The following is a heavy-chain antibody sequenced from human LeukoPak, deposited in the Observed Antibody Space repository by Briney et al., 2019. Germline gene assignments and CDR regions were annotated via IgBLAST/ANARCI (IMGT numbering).Heavy chain of an antibody. Sequence: GGSLRLSCVASGFTFSDYWMHWVSQAPGKGLVWLSRINSEGSSVSYADSVKGRITISRDNAKNTLYLQMNSLRAEDTAVYYCARDIAYDSSGYYSPHFDYWGQGTLVTVSS. J-gene: IGHJ4*02. V-gene: IGHV3-74*01. D-gene: IGHD3-22*01. CDR1: GFTFSDYW. CDR3: ARDIAYDSSGYYSPHFDY. CDR2: INSEGSSV.